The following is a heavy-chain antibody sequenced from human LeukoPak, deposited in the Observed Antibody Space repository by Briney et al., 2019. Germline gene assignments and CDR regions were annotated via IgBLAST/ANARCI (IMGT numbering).Heavy chain of an antibody. Sequence: PGRSLRLSCAASGFTFSSYAMHWVRQAPGKGLEWVAVISYDGSNKYYADSVKGRFTISRDNSKNTLYLQMNSLRAEDTAVYYCARVSYYYDSSGYTDDAFDIWGQGTMVTVSS. V-gene: IGHV3-30*14. J-gene: IGHJ3*02. CDR2: ISYDGSNK. D-gene: IGHD3-22*01. CDR1: GFTFSSYA. CDR3: ARVSYYYDSSGYTDDAFDI.